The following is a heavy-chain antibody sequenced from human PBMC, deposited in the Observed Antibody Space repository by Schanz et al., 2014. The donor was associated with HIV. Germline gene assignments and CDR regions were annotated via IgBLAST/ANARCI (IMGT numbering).Heavy chain of an antibody. CDR2: ISHDGSKK. CDR1: GFNFRSYG. J-gene: IGHJ4*02. Sequence: QVQLVESGGGVVQPGRSLRLSCAASGFNFRSYGMHWVRQAPGKGLEWVAVISHDGSKKYYADSVQGRFTISRDNSKNTLDLQMNNPKPEDTAVYYCAKAGLFFGQLWLGFFDYWGQGAQVTVSS. V-gene: IGHV3-30*18. CDR3: AKAGLFFGQLWLGFFDY. D-gene: IGHD3-10*01.